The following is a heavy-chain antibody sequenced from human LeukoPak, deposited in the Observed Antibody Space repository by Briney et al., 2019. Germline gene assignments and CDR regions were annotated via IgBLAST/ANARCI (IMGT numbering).Heavy chain of an antibody. CDR3: ARQSRNGYDFDY. V-gene: IGHV5-51*01. CDR1: GYTYPTYW. CDR2: IYPGDSDT. D-gene: IGHD5-12*01. Sequence: GESLEISCQGSGYTYPTYWIGWVRQRPGKGLEWMGIIYPGDSDTRYSPSFQGQVTISANKSISTAYLQWSSLEASDTAMYYCARQSRNGYDFDYWGQGTLVTVSS. J-gene: IGHJ4*02.